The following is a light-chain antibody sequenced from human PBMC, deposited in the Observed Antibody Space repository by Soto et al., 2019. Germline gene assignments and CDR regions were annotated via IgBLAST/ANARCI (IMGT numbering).Light chain of an antibody. CDR2: AVN. J-gene: IGLJ1*01. Sequence: QSVLTQPPSASGSPGQSVAISCTGTSSDVGGDNDVSWYQQHPGKAPKLMIYAVNKRPSGVPDRFSGSKSGNTASLTVSGIQAEDEADYYCISYAGSSNVFGAGTKLTVL. CDR1: SSDVGGDND. CDR3: ISYAGSSNV. V-gene: IGLV2-8*01.